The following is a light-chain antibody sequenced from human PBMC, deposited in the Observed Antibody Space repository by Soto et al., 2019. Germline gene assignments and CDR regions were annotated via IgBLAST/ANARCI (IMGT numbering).Light chain of an antibody. J-gene: IGKJ5*01. CDR2: KAS. Sequence: DIQMTQSPSTLSAFVGDRVTITCRASQSISSWLAWYQQKPGKAPKSLIYKASSLESGVPSRFSGGGSGTEFSLTISSLQPDDVATYYCQQYNSYPLTFGQGTRLEIK. CDR1: QSISSW. CDR3: QQYNSYPLT. V-gene: IGKV1-5*03.